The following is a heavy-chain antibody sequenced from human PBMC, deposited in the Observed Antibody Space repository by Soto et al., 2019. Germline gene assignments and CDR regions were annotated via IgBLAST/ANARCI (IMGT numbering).Heavy chain of an antibody. CDR1: GGSFSGYY. V-gene: IGHV4-34*01. Sequence: PSETQCHTYAVYGGSFSGYYGGWIRQPPGKGLEWIGEINHSGSTNYNPSLKSRVTISVDTSKNQFSLKLSSVTAADTAVYYCASLCGGDCYNDYWGQGTLVTVSS. D-gene: IGHD2-21*02. J-gene: IGHJ4*02. CDR3: ASLCGGDCYNDY. CDR2: INHSGST.